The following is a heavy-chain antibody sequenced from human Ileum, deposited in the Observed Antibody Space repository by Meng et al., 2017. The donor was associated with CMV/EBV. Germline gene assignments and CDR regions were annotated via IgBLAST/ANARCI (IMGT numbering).Heavy chain of an antibody. CDR3: ARNTFYYGSGSAYFDY. CDR2: ISYDGGNE. CDR1: GFTFSTYA. D-gene: IGHD3-10*01. J-gene: IGHJ4*02. V-gene: IGHV3-30-3*01. Sequence: GFTFSTYAMHWVRQAPGKGLEWVAVISYDGGNEYHADSVKGRFTISRDNSKNTLYLQMSSLRPEDTAVYYCARNTFYYGSGSAYFDYWGQGTLVTVSS.